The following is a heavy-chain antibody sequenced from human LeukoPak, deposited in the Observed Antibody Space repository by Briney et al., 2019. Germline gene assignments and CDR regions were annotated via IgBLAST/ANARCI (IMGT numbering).Heavy chain of an antibody. CDR3: IRIRTREHQYGMDV. J-gene: IGHJ6*02. CDR1: GFPFSNYD. Sequence: GGSLRLSCGASGFPFSNYDMHWVRQAPGKGLDWVSAIDTVGNTYYSGSVKGRFTISRENAQNSLFLQMNSLRDGDTALYYCIRIRTREHQYGMDVWDQGTTVTVSS. V-gene: IGHV3-13*01. D-gene: IGHD1-26*01. CDR2: IDTVGNT.